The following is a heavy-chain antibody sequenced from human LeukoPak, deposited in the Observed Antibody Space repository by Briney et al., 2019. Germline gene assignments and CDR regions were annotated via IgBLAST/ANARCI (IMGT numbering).Heavy chain of an antibody. J-gene: IGHJ6*03. CDR2: IYPGDSDT. V-gene: IGHV5-51*01. Sequence: GESLKISCKGSGYSFNTYWIGWVRQMPGKGLEWMGIIYPGDSDTRYSPSFQGQVTISADKSISTAYLQWSSLKASDTAMYYCARNGMAYGSGSYYPGYMDVWGKGTTVTISS. CDR1: GYSFNTYW. D-gene: IGHD3-10*01. CDR3: ARNGMAYGSGSYYPGYMDV.